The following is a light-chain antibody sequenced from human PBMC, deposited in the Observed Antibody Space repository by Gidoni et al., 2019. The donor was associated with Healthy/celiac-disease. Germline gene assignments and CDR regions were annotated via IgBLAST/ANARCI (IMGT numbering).Light chain of an antibody. CDR3: QQYNNWPTWT. J-gene: IGKJ1*01. CDR2: GAS. CDR1: QCVSSN. Sequence: EIVMTQSPATLSVSPGERATLSCRASQCVSSNLAWYQQKPGQAPSLLIQGASTRSTGSPARFIGSGSGTEFTLTISSLQSEDFAVYYCQQYNNWPTWTFGQGTKVEIK. V-gene: IGKV3-15*01.